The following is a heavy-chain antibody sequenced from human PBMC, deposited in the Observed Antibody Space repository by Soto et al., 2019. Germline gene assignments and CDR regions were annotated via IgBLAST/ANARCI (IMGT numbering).Heavy chain of an antibody. CDR1: GGSFSGYY. Sequence: SETLSLTCAVDGGSFSGYYWRWIRQPPGKGLEWVGEINHSGSTNYNPSLKSRVTISVDTSKNQFSLKLSSVTAADTAVYYCAIKPRRMSYDFWSGYYDYWGQGTLVTVSS. CDR2: INHSGST. J-gene: IGHJ4*02. D-gene: IGHD3-3*01. V-gene: IGHV4-34*01. CDR3: AIKPRRMSYDFWSGYYDY.